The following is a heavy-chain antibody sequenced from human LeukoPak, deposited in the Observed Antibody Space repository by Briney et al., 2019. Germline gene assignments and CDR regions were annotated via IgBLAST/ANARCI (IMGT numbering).Heavy chain of an antibody. D-gene: IGHD5-12*01. J-gene: IGHJ5*02. CDR2: VYNSGTA. CDR3: AREKLVAASTTGFDP. CDR1: GGSISGYY. V-gene: IGHV4-59*01. Sequence: SETLSLTCNVSGGSISGYYWSWVRQSPGKGLEWIGHVYNSGTANYNPSLKSRVTISLDTSKNHFSLKLTSVTAADTAVYYCAREKLVAASTTGFDPWGQGTLVTVSS.